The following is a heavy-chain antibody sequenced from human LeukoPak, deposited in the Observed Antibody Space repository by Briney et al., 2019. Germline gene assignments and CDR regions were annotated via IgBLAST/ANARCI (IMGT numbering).Heavy chain of an antibody. Sequence: SETLSLTCTVSGYSISSGHYWGWIRQPPGKGLEWIGSIYHSGSTYYNPSLKSRVTISVDTSKNQFSLKLSSVTAADTAVYYCARDIAVAGSFDYWGQGTLVTVSS. V-gene: IGHV4-38-2*02. J-gene: IGHJ4*02. CDR2: IYHSGST. CDR3: ARDIAVAGSFDY. D-gene: IGHD6-19*01. CDR1: GYSISSGHY.